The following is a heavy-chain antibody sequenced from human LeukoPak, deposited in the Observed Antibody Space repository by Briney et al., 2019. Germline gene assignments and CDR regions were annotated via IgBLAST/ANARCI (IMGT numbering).Heavy chain of an antibody. V-gene: IGHV3-74*01. CDR1: GFIFRTYW. CDR2: ISNDGRNI. CDR3: EWGSVFDY. Sequence: GGSLRLSCTTSGFIFRTYWMHWVRRDPGKGLVWVSRISNDGRNINYADSVKGRFTISRDNAKNTLYLQMNSLRAEDTARDNFEWGSVFDYWGQGALVTVSS. J-gene: IGHJ4*02. D-gene: IGHD3-16*01.